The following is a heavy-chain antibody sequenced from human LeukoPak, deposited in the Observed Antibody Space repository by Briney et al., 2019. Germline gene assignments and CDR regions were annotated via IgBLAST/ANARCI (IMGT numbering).Heavy chain of an antibody. V-gene: IGHV4-61*01. CDR2: IYYSGST. CDR1: GGSVSSGSYY. CDR3: ARGSSSGYYYVFDY. Sequence: KASETLSLTCTVSGGSVSSGSYYWSWIRQPPGKGLEWIGYIYYSGSTNYNPSLRSRVTISVDTSKNQFSLKLSSVTAADTAVYYCARGSSSGYYYVFDYWGQGTLVTVSS. D-gene: IGHD3-22*01. J-gene: IGHJ4*02.